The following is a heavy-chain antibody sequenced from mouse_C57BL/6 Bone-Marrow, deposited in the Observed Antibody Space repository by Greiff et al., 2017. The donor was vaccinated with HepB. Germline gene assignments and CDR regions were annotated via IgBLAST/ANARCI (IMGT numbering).Heavy chain of an antibody. CDR3: ARGGYGSPFDY. D-gene: IGHD1-1*01. J-gene: IGHJ2*01. CDR2: IYPGDGDT. V-gene: IGHV1-82*01. Sequence: QVQLQQSGPELVKPGASVKISCKASGYAFSSSWMNWVKQRPGKGLEWIGRIYPGDGDTNYNGKFKGKATLTADKSSSTAYMQLSSLTSEDSAVYFCARGGYGSPFDYWGQGTTLTVSS. CDR1: GYAFSSSW.